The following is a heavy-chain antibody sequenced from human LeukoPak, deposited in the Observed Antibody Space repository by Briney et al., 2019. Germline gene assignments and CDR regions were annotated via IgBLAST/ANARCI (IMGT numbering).Heavy chain of an antibody. Sequence: PGGSLRLSCAASGFTFSSYWMHWVRQAPGKGLVWVSRINNDGSSTPYADSVKGRFTIPRDKAKNTLYLQMNSLRAEDTAVYYCARSNHGCHDYWGQGTLVTVSS. J-gene: IGHJ4*02. V-gene: IGHV3-74*01. D-gene: IGHD4-11*01. CDR1: GFTFSSYW. CDR3: ARSNHGCHDY. CDR2: INNDGSST.